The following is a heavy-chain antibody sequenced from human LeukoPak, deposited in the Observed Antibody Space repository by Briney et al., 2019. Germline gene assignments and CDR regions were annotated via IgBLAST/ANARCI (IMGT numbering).Heavy chain of an antibody. J-gene: IGHJ4*02. CDR2: IHPNGGGT. V-gene: IGHV1-2*02. Sequence: ASVKVSCKASGYTFTGYYMHWVRQAPGQGLEWMGWIHPNGGGTYYAQKFQGRVTMTRDTSITTVYLELSRLRSDDTAVYYCARDLWGYSYGPPGDYWGQGTLVTVSS. CDR1: GYTFTGYY. CDR3: ARDLWGYSYGPPGDY. D-gene: IGHD5-18*01.